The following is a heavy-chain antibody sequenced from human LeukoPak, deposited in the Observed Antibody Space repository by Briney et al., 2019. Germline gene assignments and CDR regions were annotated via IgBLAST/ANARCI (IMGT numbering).Heavy chain of an antibody. CDR3: ARVLSSGWIASFHV. CDR2: IRKDGSTK. D-gene: IGHD6-19*01. V-gene: IGHV3-30*02. CDR1: GFILSPYD. J-gene: IGHJ3*01. Sequence: GGSLRLSCAASGFILSPYDMHWVRQAPGKGLQWVAVIRKDGSTKYYAESVKGRFTISRDISENTLYLEMNSLTTEDTAVYYCARVLSSGWIASFHVWGQGTMVTVSS.